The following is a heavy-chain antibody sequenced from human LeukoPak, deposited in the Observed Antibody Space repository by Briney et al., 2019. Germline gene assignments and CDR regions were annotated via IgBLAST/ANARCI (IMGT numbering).Heavy chain of an antibody. J-gene: IGHJ4*01. CDR2: INHSGST. D-gene: IGHD3-10*01. V-gene: IGHV4-34*01. CDR1: GASISGSGYY. Sequence: SETLSLTCTVSGASISGSGYYWSWIRQPPGKGLEWIGEINHSGSTNYNPSLKSRVTISVDTSKNQFSLKLSSVTAADTAVYYCARPRVRGVIIRGFDYWGQGTLVTVSS. CDR3: ARPRVRGVIIRGFDY.